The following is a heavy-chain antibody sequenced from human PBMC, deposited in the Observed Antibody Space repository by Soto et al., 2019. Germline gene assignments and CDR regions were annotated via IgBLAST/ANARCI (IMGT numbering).Heavy chain of an antibody. CDR2: ISAYNGNT. CDR3: ARDKSENDFWSGYYQPYYYYGMDV. CDR1: GYTFTSYG. Sequence: ASVKVSCKASGYTFTSYGISWVRQAPGQGLEWMGWISAYNGNTNYAQKLQGRVTMTTDTSTSTAYMELRSPRPDDTAVYYCARDKSENDFWSGYYQPYYYYGMDVWGQGTTVTVSS. J-gene: IGHJ6*02. V-gene: IGHV1-18*01. D-gene: IGHD3-3*01.